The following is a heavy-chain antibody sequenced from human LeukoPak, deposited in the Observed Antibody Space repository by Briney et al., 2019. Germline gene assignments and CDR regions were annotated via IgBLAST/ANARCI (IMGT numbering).Heavy chain of an antibody. CDR2: IYTSGST. Sequence: PSETLSLTCTVSGGSISSYYWSWIRQPAGKGLEWIGRIYTSGSTNYNPSLKSRVTISVDKSKNQFSLKLSSVTAADTAVYYCARESILDYDFWSGPQAFDIWGQGTMVTVSS. CDR3: ARESILDYDFWSGPQAFDI. V-gene: IGHV4-4*07. D-gene: IGHD3-3*01. J-gene: IGHJ3*02. CDR1: GGSISSYY.